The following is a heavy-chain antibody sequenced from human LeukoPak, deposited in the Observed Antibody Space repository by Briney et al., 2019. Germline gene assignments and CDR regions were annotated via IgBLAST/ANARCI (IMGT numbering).Heavy chain of an antibody. D-gene: IGHD3-22*01. CDR1: GFTFSSYA. Sequence: HPGGSLRLSCAASGFTFSSYAMSWVRQAPGKGLEWVSAISGSGGSTYYADSVKGRFTISRDNSKNTLYLQMNSLRAEDTAVYCCAKDSSGYPDAFDIWGQGTMVTVSS. CDR2: ISGSGGST. CDR3: AKDSSGYPDAFDI. V-gene: IGHV3-23*01. J-gene: IGHJ3*02.